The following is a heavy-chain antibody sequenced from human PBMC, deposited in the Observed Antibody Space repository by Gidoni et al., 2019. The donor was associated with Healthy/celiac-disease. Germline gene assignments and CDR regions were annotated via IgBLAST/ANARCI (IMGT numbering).Heavy chain of an antibody. J-gene: IGHJ4*02. CDR3: ARSRPPYSSGWFYFDY. V-gene: IGHV4-61*02. CDR1: GGSISSCSYS. CDR2: IYTSGST. Sequence: QVQLQESGPGLVKPSQTLSLTCTVSGGSISSCSYSWSWTRQPAGKGLEWIGRIYTSGSTNYNPSHKRRVTISVDTSKNQFSRKLSSVTAADTAVYYCARSRPPYSSGWFYFDYWGQGTLVTVSS. D-gene: IGHD6-19*01.